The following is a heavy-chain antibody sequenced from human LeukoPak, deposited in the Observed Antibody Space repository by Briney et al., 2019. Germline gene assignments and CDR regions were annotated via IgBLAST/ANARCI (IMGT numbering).Heavy chain of an antibody. CDR2: ISSSSSTI. D-gene: IGHD3-22*01. Sequence: GGSLRLSCAASGFTFSSYWMSWVRQAPGKGLEWVSYISSSSSTIYYADSVKGRFTISRDNAKNSLYLQMNSLRAEDTAVYYCAREFMPADGSGYDYWGQGTLVTVSS. CDR1: GFTFSSYW. J-gene: IGHJ4*02. V-gene: IGHV3-48*01. CDR3: AREFMPADGSGYDY.